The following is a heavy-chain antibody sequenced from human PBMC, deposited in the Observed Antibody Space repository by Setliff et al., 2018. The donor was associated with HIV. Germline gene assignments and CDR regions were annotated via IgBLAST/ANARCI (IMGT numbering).Heavy chain of an antibody. D-gene: IGHD3-10*01. V-gene: IGHV5-51*01. Sequence: GESLKISCKGSGYSFPNYWIGWVRQMPGKGLEWMGIIYPDDSDTRYSPSFQGQVTISADKSISTAYLQWSSLKASDTAMYYCARIWFGAQDAFDVWGQGTMVTVSS. J-gene: IGHJ3*01. CDR2: IYPDDSDT. CDR1: GYSFPNYW. CDR3: ARIWFGAQDAFDV.